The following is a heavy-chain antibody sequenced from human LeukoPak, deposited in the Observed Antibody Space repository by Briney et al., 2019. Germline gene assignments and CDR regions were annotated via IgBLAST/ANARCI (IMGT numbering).Heavy chain of an antibody. CDR1: GFTFSSYE. CDR3: ARDDGAGRGTLFDY. D-gene: IGHD6-13*01. J-gene: IGHJ4*02. CDR2: ISSSSSYI. Sequence: KAGGSLRLSCAASGFTFSSYEMNWVRQAPGKGLEWVSSISSSSSYIYYADSVKGRFTISRDNAKNSLYLQMNSLRAEDTAVYYCARDDGAGRGTLFDYWGQGTLVTVSS. V-gene: IGHV3-21*01.